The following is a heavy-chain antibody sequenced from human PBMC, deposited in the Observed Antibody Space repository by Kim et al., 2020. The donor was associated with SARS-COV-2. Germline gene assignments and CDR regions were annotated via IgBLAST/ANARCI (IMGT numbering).Heavy chain of an antibody. D-gene: IGHD1-20*01. Sequence: GGSLRLSCAASGFTFSSYSMNWVRQAPGKGLEWVSSISSSSSYIYYADSVKGRFTISRDNAKNSLYLQMNSLRAEDTAVYYCARDPSYNWNDVNNYWGQGTLVTVSS. CDR3: ARDPSYNWNDVNNY. CDR1: GFTFSSYS. V-gene: IGHV3-21*01. CDR2: ISSSSSYI. J-gene: IGHJ4*02.